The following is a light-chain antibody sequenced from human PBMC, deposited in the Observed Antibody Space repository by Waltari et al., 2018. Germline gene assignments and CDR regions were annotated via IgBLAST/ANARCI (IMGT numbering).Light chain of an antibody. CDR1: QRVTNNY. CDR2: GAS. Sequence: DIVLPQSPGTVPFSPAESATPSCRASQRVTNNYLAWYQQKPGLPPRLLMYGASTRASGIPDRFSGSGSGTDFTLTISRLEPEDFAVYYCQQYGSSPTFGQGTRLEIK. J-gene: IGKJ5*01. CDR3: QQYGSSPT. V-gene: IGKV3-20*01.